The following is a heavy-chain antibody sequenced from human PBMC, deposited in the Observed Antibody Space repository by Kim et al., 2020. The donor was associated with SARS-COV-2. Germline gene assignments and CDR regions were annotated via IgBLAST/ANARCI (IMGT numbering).Heavy chain of an antibody. D-gene: IGHD6-19*01. CDR1: GYTFTSYY. CDR2: INPSGGST. V-gene: IGHV1-46*01. CDR3: ARPNIAVAGTGSFDY. Sequence: ASVKVSCKASGYTFTSYYMHWVRQAPGQGLEWMGIINPSGGSTSYAQKFQGRVTMTRDTSTSTVYMELSSLRSEDTAVYYCARPNIAVAGTGSFDYWGQGTLVTVSS. J-gene: IGHJ4*02.